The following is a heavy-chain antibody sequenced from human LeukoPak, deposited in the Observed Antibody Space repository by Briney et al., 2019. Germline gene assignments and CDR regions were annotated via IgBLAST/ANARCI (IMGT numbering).Heavy chain of an antibody. D-gene: IGHD6-13*01. J-gene: IGHJ6*03. CDR3: ARDDSSSWYNYYYMDV. V-gene: IGHV3-48*04. CDR1: GFTFSSYA. Sequence: GGSLRLSCAASGFTFSSYAMSWVRQAPGKGLEWVSYISSSGSTIYYADSVKGRFTISRDNAKNSLYLQMNSLRAEDTAVYYCARDDSSSWYNYYYMDVWGKGTTVTISS. CDR2: ISSSGSTI.